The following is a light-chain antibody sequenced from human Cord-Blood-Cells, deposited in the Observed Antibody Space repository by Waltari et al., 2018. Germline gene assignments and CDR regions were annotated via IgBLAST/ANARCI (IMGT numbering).Light chain of an antibody. J-gene: IGLJ3*02. CDR1: SAHSRPA. CDR2: LNRDGSH. V-gene: IGLV4-69*01. CDR3: QTWGTGMV. Sequence: HLVLTQSPSASASLAASVHLTCTLSSAHSRPAVAGPQQQPEKGPRYLMKLNRDGSHSKGDGIPDRFSGSSSGAERYLAISSLQSEDEADYYCQTWGTGMVFGGGTKLTVL.